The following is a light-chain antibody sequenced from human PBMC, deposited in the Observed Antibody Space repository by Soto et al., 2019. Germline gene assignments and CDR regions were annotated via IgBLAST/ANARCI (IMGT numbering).Light chain of an antibody. Sequence: EIVLTQSPGTLSLSPGERATLSCRASQSVSSSYLAWYQQKPGQAPRLLIYGASSRATGIPDMFSGSGSGTDFTLTISRLEPEDFAVYYCQQYGRAPWTFGHGTKVEIK. V-gene: IGKV3-20*01. CDR3: QQYGRAPWT. CDR2: GAS. CDR1: QSVSSSY. J-gene: IGKJ1*01.